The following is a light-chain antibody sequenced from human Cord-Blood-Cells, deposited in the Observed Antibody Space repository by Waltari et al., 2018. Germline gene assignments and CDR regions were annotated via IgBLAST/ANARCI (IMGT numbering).Light chain of an antibody. CDR1: QSISSY. J-gene: IGKJ3*01. V-gene: IGKV1-39*01. CDR3: QQSYSTPFT. Sequence: DIQMTQSPSSLSASVGDSVTITCRASQSISSYLNWYQQKPGKAPKLLIYAASSLQSGVPSRFSGSGSVTDFTLTISSLQPEDCATYYCQQSYSTPFTFGPGTKVDIK. CDR2: AAS.